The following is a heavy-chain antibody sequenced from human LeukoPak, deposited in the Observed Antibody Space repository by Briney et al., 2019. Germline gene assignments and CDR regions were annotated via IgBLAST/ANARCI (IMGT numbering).Heavy chain of an antibody. CDR1: GFTFSSYS. CDR3: ARDKVAARPRPHAFDI. Sequence: GGSLRLSCAASGFTFSSYSMNWVRQAPGKGLEWVSSISSSSSYIYYADSVKGRFTISRDNAKNSLYLQMNSLRAEDTAVYYCARDKVAARPRPHAFDIWGQGTMVTVSS. J-gene: IGHJ3*02. D-gene: IGHD6-6*01. CDR2: ISSSSSYI. V-gene: IGHV3-21*01.